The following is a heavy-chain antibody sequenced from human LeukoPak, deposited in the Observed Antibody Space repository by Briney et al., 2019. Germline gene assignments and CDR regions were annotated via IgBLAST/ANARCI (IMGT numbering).Heavy chain of an antibody. V-gene: IGHV3-21*01. CDR3: VLGELSSPFDY. Sequence: GGSRRPSGAASGFTFSSYSMNWVRQAPGKGLEWVSSISSSSIYIYHADSVKGRFTISRDNATTSLYRQMSSLRAEETAVYYWVLGELSSPFDYWGQGTLVTVSS. CDR1: GFTFSSYS. CDR2: ISSSSIYI. J-gene: IGHJ4*02. D-gene: IGHD3-16*02.